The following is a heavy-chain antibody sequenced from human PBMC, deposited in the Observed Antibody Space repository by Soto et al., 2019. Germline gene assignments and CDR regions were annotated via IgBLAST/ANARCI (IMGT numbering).Heavy chain of an antibody. CDR3: ARAGSXSSSPQRLLYYYYGMDV. D-gene: IGHD6-6*01. Sequence: TLSLTCTVSGGSISSGGYYWSWIRQHPGKGLEWIGYIYYSGSTYYNPSLKSRVTISVDTSKNQFSLKLSSVTAADTAVYYCARAGSXSSSPQRLLYYYYGMDVWGQGTTVTVSS. V-gene: IGHV4-31*03. CDR2: IYYSGST. J-gene: IGHJ6*02. CDR1: GGSISSGGYY.